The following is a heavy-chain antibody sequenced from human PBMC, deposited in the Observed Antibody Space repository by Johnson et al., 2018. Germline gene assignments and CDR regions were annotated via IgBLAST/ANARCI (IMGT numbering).Heavy chain of an antibody. CDR3: ARDRDYDLWGGQWGGYYGMDV. V-gene: IGHV3-33*01. Sequence: QVQLVESGGGVVQPGRSLRLSCAASGFTFSSYGMHWVRQAPGKGLEWVAVIWYDGSNKYYADSVKGRFTISRDNSKNTLYLQMNTLRAEDTAVYYCARDRDYDLWGGQWGGYYGMDVWGQGTTVTVSS. CDR2: IWYDGSNK. D-gene: IGHD3-3*01. CDR1: GFTFSSYG. J-gene: IGHJ6*02.